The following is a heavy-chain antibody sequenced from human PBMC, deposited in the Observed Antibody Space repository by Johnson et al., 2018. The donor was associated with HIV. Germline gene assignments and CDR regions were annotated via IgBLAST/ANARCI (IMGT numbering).Heavy chain of an antibody. Sequence: VQLVESGGGVVRPGGSLRLSCAASGFTFNEYGMSWVRQVSGKGLEWVSAISGSGGSTYYADSVKGRFTISRDNSKNTLYLQMNSLRAEDTAVYYCARSEEWRGEGVYQIWGQGTMVTVSS. D-gene: IGHD6-13*01. CDR2: ISGSGGST. CDR1: GFTFNEYG. V-gene: IGHV3-23*04. CDR3: ARSEEWRGEGVYQI. J-gene: IGHJ3*02.